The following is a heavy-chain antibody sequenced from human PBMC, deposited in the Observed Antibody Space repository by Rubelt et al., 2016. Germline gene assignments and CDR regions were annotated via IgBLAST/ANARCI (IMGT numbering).Heavy chain of an antibody. J-gene: IGHJ5*02. CDR2: ISAYNGNT. D-gene: IGHD6-13*01. CDR1: GYTFTSYG. CDR3: ARSQGSWPTSPKGDRDP. Sequence: QVQLVQSGAEVKKPGASVKVSCKASGYTFTSYGISWVRQAPGQGLEWMGWISAYNGNTNYAQKLQGRVTMTTDTSTSTAYMELRSLRSEDTAVYYCARSQGSWPTSPKGDRDPWGQGTLVTVSS. V-gene: IGHV1-18*01.